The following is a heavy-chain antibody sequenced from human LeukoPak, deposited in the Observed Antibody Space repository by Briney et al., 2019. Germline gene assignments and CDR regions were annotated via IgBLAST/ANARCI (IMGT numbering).Heavy chain of an antibody. J-gene: IGHJ3*02. CDR1: GYTFTGYY. D-gene: IGHD3-10*01. V-gene: IGHV1-2*02. Sequence: GASVKVSCKASGYTFTGYYMHWVRQAPGQGLEWMGWINPNSGGTNYAQKFQGRVTMTTDTSTSTAYMELRSLRSDDTAVYYCARSMVRGVFVGDIWGQGTMVTVSS. CDR2: INPNSGGT. CDR3: ARSMVRGVFVGDI.